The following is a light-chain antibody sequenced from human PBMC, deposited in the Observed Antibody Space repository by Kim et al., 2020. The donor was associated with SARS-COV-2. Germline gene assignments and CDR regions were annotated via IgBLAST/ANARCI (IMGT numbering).Light chain of an antibody. Sequence: SYELTQPPSVSVAPGKTARRKGGGNSIGSKSVHWYQQKPGQAPVLVIYYDSDRPSGIPERFSGSNSGNTATLTISRVEAGDEADYYCQVWDSSSDHRVVFGGGTQLTVL. CDR3: QVWDSSSDHRVV. V-gene: IGLV3-21*04. CDR1: SIGSKS. J-gene: IGLJ2*01. CDR2: YDS.